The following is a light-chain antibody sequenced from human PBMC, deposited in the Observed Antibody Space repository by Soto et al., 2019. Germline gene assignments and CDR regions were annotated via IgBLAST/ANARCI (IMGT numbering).Light chain of an antibody. CDR1: QSVSSN. J-gene: IGKJ5*01. CDR3: QKYNSALT. CDR2: GAS. V-gene: IGKV3-15*01. Sequence: EIVLTQSPATLSVSPGERATLSCRASQSVSSNLAWYQQKPGQAPRLLISGASTRATGIPARFSGTGSGTEFTLTISSLQSEDVATYFCQKYNSALTFGQGTRLEI.